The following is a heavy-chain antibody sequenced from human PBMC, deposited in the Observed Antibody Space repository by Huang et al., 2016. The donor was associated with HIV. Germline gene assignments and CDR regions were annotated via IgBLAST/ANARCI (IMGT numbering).Heavy chain of an antibody. Sequence: QVQLVESGGGVVQPGRSLRLSCAASGFTFRQYAMHWVRQAPGKGLEWVALISDDGSEKYFGDSVKGSFTISRDNSKNMLYLQMNSLRPDDSAMYYCVKDSPGVITIFGGGVWGQGTTVTVSS. CDR1: GFTFRQYA. CDR2: ISDDGSEK. J-gene: IGHJ6*02. CDR3: VKDSPGVITIFGGGV. D-gene: IGHD3-3*01. V-gene: IGHV3-30*18.